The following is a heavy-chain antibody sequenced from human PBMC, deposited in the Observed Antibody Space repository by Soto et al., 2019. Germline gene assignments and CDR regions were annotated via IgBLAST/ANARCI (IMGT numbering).Heavy chain of an antibody. V-gene: IGHV3-30-3*01. J-gene: IGHJ4*02. D-gene: IGHD3-9*01. CDR2: ISYDGSNK. CDR1: GFTFSSYA. CDR3: ARGVLLRYFDWLPPPDFDY. Sequence: XGSLRLSCAASGFTFSSYAMHWVRQAPGKGLEWVAVISYDGSNKYYADSVKGRFTISRDNSKNTLYLQMNSLRAEDTAVYYCARGVLLRYFDWLPPPDFDYWGQGTLVTVSS.